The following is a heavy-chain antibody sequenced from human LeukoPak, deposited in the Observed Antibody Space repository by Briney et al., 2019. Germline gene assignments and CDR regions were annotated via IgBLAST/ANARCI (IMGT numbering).Heavy chain of an antibody. CDR3: ARHLRRGHHNFDY. CDR2: ISSSSSYI. D-gene: IGHD3-10*01. CDR1: GFTFSSYS. Sequence: GGSLRLSCAASGFTFSSYSMNWVRQALGKGLEWVSSISSSSSYIYYADSVKGRFTISRDNAKNSLYLQMNGLRAEDTAVYYCARHLRRGHHNFDYWGQGTLVAVSS. J-gene: IGHJ4*02. V-gene: IGHV3-21*01.